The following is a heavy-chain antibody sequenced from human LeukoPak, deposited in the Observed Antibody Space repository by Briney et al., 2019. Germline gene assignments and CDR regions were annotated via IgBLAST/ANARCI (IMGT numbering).Heavy chain of an antibody. D-gene: IGHD3-3*01. J-gene: IGHJ4*02. CDR1: GYTFTGYY. CDR2: INPNSGGT. V-gene: IGHV1-2*02. Sequence: VKVSCKASGYTFTGYYMHWVRQAPGQGLEWMGWINPNSGGTNYAQKFQGRVTMTRDTSISTAYMELSRLRSDDTAVYYCARGINYHSWSGYYFDYWGQGTLVTVSS. CDR3: ARGINYHSWSGYYFDY.